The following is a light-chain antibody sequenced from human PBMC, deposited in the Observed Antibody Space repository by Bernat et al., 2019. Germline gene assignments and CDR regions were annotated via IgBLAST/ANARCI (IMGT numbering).Light chain of an antibody. CDR3: QQRGNWPLT. J-gene: IGKJ1*01. CDR1: QSVGSY. Sequence: EIVLTQSPATLSLSPGERATLSCRASQSVGSYLAWYQQKPGQPPRLLIYDAFNRATGIPARFSGSGSGTDFTLTISSLESEDFALYYCQQRGNWPLTFGQGTKVEIK. V-gene: IGKV3-11*01. CDR2: DAF.